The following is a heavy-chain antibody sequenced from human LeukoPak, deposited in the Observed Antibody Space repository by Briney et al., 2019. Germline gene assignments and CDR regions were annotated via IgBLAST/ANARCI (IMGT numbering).Heavy chain of an antibody. CDR3: ARDQEAFDY. CDR1: GYTFTSNY. Sequence: ASVKVSRKASGYTFTSNYIHWVRQAPGQGLEWMGMIYPRDGSTSYAQKFQGRVTVTRDTSTSTVHMELSGLRSEDTAVYYCARDQEAFDYWGQGTLVTVSS. V-gene: IGHV1-46*01. J-gene: IGHJ4*02. CDR2: IYPRDGST.